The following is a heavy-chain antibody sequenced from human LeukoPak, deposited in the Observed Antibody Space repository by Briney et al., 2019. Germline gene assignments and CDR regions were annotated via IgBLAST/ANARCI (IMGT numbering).Heavy chain of an antibody. CDR2: ISSSGGST. Sequence: HPGGSLRLSCAASGFTFSSYAMSWVRQAPGKGLEWVSSISSSGGSTYYADSVKGRFIISRDNSKNTLYLQMNSLRAEDTAVYYCAKGEYSSGWTPLDYWRQGTLVTVS. CDR1: GFTFSSYA. J-gene: IGHJ4*02. D-gene: IGHD6-19*01. CDR3: AKGEYSSGWTPLDY. V-gene: IGHV3-23*01.